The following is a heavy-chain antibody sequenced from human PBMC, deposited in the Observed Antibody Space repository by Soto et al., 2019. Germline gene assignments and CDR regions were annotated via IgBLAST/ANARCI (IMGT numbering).Heavy chain of an antibody. Sequence: GGSLRLSCAASGFTFSSYAMSWVRQAPGKGLEWVSAISGSGGSTYYADSVKGRFTISRDNSKNTLYLQMNSLRAEDTAVYYCLLFERQLLVYYYGMDVWGQGTTVTVSS. CDR3: LLFERQLLVYYYGMDV. V-gene: IGHV3-23*01. CDR1: GFTFSSYA. J-gene: IGHJ6*02. CDR2: ISGSGGST. D-gene: IGHD2-2*01.